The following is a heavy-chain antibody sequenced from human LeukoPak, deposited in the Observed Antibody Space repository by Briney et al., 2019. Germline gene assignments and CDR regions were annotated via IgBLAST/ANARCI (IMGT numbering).Heavy chain of an antibody. D-gene: IGHD3-22*01. CDR3: ARDLGASSGYYHHDAFDI. CDR2: ISAYNGNT. Sequence: ASVKVSCKASGGTFSSYAISWVRQAPGQGLEWMGWISAYNGNTNYAQKLQGRVTMTTDTSTSTAYMELRSPRSDDTAVYYCARDLGASSGYYHHDAFDIWGQGTMVTVSS. V-gene: IGHV1-18*01. J-gene: IGHJ3*02. CDR1: GGTFSSYA.